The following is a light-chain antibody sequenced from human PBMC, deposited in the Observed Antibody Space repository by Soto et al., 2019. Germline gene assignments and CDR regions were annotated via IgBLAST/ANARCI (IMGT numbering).Light chain of an antibody. Sequence: DIQMTQSPSTLSASVGGRVTITCRASQSVSYYLAWYQKKPGKAPKVLIWNASSLQRGVPSRFSGSGSGTEFTLTISSLQPDDFATYYCQQYNRFSTWTFGQGTKVDIK. V-gene: IGKV1-5*01. CDR1: QSVSYY. CDR2: NAS. J-gene: IGKJ1*01. CDR3: QQYNRFSTWT.